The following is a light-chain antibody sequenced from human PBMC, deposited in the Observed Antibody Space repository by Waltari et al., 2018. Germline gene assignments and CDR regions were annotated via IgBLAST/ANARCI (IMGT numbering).Light chain of an antibody. Sequence: QSLLTQPPSPSGTPGQRVTISCSGSSSNIGTTSVNCYQNLPGMAHKVLIYNKDQRPSGIPARFSGSKAGTSASLAITGLQSEDEADYYCSAWDDSLNGVGVFGGGTKLTVL. V-gene: IGLV1-44*01. CDR2: NKD. J-gene: IGLJ2*01. CDR3: SAWDDSLNGVGV. CDR1: SSNIGTTS.